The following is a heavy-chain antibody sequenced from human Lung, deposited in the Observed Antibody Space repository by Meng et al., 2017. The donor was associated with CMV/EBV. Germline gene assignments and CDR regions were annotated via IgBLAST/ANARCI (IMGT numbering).Heavy chain of an antibody. Sequence: GEXXKIXCKASGYRFTNYWIGWVRQMPGKGLEWMGIIYPGDSDTRYSPSFQGQVTISADKSITTAYLQWSSLKASDTAMYYCAKLNGQMAAHYWGQGTLVTVSS. D-gene: IGHD5-24*01. CDR3: AKLNGQMAAHY. CDR2: IYPGDSDT. CDR1: GYRFTNYW. V-gene: IGHV5-51*01. J-gene: IGHJ4*02.